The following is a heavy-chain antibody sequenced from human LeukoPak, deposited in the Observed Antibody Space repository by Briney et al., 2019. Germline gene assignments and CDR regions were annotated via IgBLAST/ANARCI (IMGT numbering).Heavy chain of an antibody. Sequence: PSETLSLNCGVYGGSFSGFYCTWIRQPPGKGLEWIGEIHPSGSTNYNPSLMSRVTMSLDTSKNQFSLKLTSVTAADTAVYFCARGLDTYKSGIDWGQGTLVTVSS. CDR2: IHPSGST. CDR3: ARGLDTYKSGID. J-gene: IGHJ4*02. D-gene: IGHD3-3*01. CDR1: GGSFSGFY. V-gene: IGHV4-34*01.